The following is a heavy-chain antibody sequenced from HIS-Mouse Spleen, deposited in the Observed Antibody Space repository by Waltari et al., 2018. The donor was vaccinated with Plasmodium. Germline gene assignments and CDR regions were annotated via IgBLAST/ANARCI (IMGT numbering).Heavy chain of an antibody. D-gene: IGHD1-26*01. CDR1: GGSFSSYY. CDR2: INHSGST. V-gene: IGHV4-34*01. Sequence: QVQLQQWGAGLLKPSETRSLTGAVYGGSFSSYYWSWSRQPPGKGLEWIGEINHSGSTNYNPSLKSRVTISVDTSKNQFSLKLSSVTAADTAVYYCARGGIVGATIDYWGQGTLVTVSS. CDR3: ARGGIVGATIDY. J-gene: IGHJ4*02.